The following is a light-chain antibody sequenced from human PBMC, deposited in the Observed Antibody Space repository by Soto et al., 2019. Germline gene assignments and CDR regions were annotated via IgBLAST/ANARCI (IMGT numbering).Light chain of an antibody. V-gene: IGKV3-20*01. Sequence: EIVLTQSPGTLSLSPGERATLSCRASQSVSSSYLAWYQQKPGQAPRLLIYGASSRATGIPHRFSGSGSGTDFTLTISRLEPEDFAVYYCQQYGSSPNTFGQGTKLEIK. CDR1: QSVSSSY. CDR2: GAS. J-gene: IGKJ2*01. CDR3: QQYGSSPNT.